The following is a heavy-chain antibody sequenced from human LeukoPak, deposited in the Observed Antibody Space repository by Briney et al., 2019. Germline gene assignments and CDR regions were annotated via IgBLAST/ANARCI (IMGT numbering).Heavy chain of an antibody. CDR2: ISSSGSTI. J-gene: IGHJ3*02. CDR3: ARGRSNSGSYVPQRDAFDI. Sequence: GGSLRLSCAASGFTFSSYEMNWVRQAPGKGLEWVSYISSSGSTIYYADSVKGRFTISRDNAKNSLFLQMTSLRAEDTAVYYCARGRSNSGSYVPQRDAFDIWGQGTMVTVSS. CDR1: GFTFSSYE. D-gene: IGHD6-19*01. V-gene: IGHV3-48*03.